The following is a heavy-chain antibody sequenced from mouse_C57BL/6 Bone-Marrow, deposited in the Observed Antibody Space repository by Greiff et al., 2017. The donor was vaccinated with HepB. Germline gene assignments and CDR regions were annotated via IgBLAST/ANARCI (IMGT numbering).Heavy chain of an antibody. CDR3: ARSGNWERYFDY. D-gene: IGHD4-1*01. J-gene: IGHJ2*01. V-gene: IGHV1-82*01. Sequence: QVQLQQSGPELVKPGASVKISCKASGYAFSSSWMNWVKQRPGKGLEWIGRIYPGDGDTNYNGKFKGEATLTADKSSSTAYMQLSSLTSEDSAVYFCARSGNWERYFDYWGQGTTLTVSS. CDR2: IYPGDGDT. CDR1: GYAFSSSW.